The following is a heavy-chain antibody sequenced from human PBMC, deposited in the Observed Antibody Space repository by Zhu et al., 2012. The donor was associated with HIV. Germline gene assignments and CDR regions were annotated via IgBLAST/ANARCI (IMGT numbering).Heavy chain of an antibody. CDR2: IYYSGST. J-gene: IGHJ3*02. CDR1: GDSISNSGYF. V-gene: IGHV4-39*01. D-gene: IGHD2-8*01. CDR3: AKTRTNGRYSYAFDI. Sequence: QVQLQESGPGLVKPSETLSLTCTVSGDSISNSGYFWGWIRQPPGKGLEWIGSIYYSGSTYYNPSLKSRVTISVDTSKNQFSLKLSSVTAADTAVYYCAKTRTNGRYSYAFDIVGPREKWSPSL.